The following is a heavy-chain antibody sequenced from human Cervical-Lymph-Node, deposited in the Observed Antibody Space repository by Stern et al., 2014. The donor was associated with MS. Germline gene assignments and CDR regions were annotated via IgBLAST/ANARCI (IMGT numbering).Heavy chain of an antibody. Sequence: QVQLVQSGPGLVKYSQTLSLTCTVSGGSISSAGYYWSWIRQYPGKGLECIGYIYYSGSTYYNPSLKSRVIISVDTSKNQFSLKVRSVTAADTAVYYCARVSSGWDWFDPWGQGTLVTVSS. CDR1: GGSISSAGYY. D-gene: IGHD6-19*01. CDR2: IYYSGST. CDR3: ARVSSGWDWFDP. V-gene: IGHV4-31*03. J-gene: IGHJ5*02.